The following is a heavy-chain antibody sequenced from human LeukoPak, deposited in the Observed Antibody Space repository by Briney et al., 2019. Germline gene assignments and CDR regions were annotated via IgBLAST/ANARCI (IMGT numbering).Heavy chain of an antibody. CDR1: GFTFTSYA. Sequence: GGSLRLSCETSGFTFTSYAVSWVRQAPGKGLEWVSAISAGATTTYYAASVKGRFTISRDDSRNTLYLQMDSLRVEDTAVYYCANPCSDGVCYPDYWGQGTLVTVSS. CDR3: ANPCSDGVCYPDY. D-gene: IGHD2-21*02. V-gene: IGHV3-23*01. CDR2: ISAGATTT. J-gene: IGHJ4*02.